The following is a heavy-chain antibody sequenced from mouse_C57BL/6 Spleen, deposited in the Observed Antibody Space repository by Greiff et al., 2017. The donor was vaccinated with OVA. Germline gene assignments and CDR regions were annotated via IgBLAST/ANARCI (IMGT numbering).Heavy chain of an antibody. CDR2: IYPGSGST. J-gene: IGHJ2*01. CDR1: GYTFTSYW. Sequence: QVQLQQPGAELVKPGASVKMSCKASGYTFTSYWITWVKQRPGQGLEWIGDIYPGSGSTNYNEKFKSKATMTVDTSSSTAYMQLSSLTSEDSAVYYCARTNYGSSGDYWGQGTPLTVSS. D-gene: IGHD1-1*01. CDR3: ARTNYGSSGDY. V-gene: IGHV1-55*01.